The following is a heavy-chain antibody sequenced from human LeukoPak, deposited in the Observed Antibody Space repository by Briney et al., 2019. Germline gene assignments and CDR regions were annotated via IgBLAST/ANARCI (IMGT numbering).Heavy chain of an antibody. D-gene: IGHD1-26*01. CDR3: ARPGIVGAHDAFDI. CDR2: IYYSGST. J-gene: IGHJ3*02. V-gene: IGHV4-59*08. CDR1: GGSISSYY. Sequence: PSETLSLTCTVSGGSISSYYWSWIRQPPGKGLECIGYIYYSGSTNYNPSLKSRVTISVDTSKNQFSLKLSSVTAADTAVYYCARPGIVGAHDAFDIWGQGTMVTVSS.